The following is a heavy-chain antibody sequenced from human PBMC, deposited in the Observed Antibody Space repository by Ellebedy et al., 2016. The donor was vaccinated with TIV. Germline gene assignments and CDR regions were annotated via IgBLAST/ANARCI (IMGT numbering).Heavy chain of an antibody. Sequence: GESLKISCAASGFIFSSAWMSWVRQAPGKWLEWVSTISSTGSRTYYADSVEGRFIISRDNSKKTLYLQMNSLRAEDTAVYYCAKGRGGGSDTSAPRYYFDYWGLGTLVTVSS. CDR2: ISSTGSRT. CDR1: GFIFSSAW. J-gene: IGHJ4*02. V-gene: IGHV3-23*01. D-gene: IGHD3-22*01. CDR3: AKGRGGGSDTSAPRYYFDY.